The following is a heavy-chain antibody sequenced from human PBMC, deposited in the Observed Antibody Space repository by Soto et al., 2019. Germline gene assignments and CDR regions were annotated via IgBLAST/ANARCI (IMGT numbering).Heavy chain of an antibody. V-gene: IGHV3-15*07. CDR3: ATAPGYWASAPLDY. CDR1: GLTFTNAW. D-gene: IGHD6-25*01. J-gene: IGHJ4*02. Sequence: VQLVESGGGLVKPGGSLRLSCTVSGLTFTNAWMTWVRQAPGKGLEWVARIKSHTDGGTTDYAAPLRGRFTISRDDSRNTLFLQMNSLKTEDTAVYFCATAPGYWASAPLDYWGQGTLVTVSS. CDR2: IKSHTDGGTT.